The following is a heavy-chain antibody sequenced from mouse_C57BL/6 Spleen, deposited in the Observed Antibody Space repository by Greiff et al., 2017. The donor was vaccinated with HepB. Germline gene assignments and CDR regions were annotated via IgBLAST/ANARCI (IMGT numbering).Heavy chain of an antibody. Sequence: QVQLQQSGAELARPGASVKLSCKASGYTFTSYGISWVKQRTGQGLEWIGEIYPRSGNTYYNEKFKGKATLTADKSSSTAYMELRSLTSEDAAVYFCARPSYGYWGQGTTLTVSS. D-gene: IGHD1-1*01. CDR2: IYPRSGNT. CDR3: ARPSYGY. J-gene: IGHJ2*01. V-gene: IGHV1-81*01. CDR1: GYTFTSYG.